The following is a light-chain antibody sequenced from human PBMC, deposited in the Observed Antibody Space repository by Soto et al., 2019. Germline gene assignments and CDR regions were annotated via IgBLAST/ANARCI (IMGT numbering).Light chain of an antibody. V-gene: IGKV4-1*01. CDR1: QSVLFSTNNNNY. J-gene: IGKJ3*01. CDR3: QQYYATPFT. Sequence: DIVMTQSPDSLAVSLGERATINCKSSQSVLFSTNNNNYLAWYQQKPGQPPKLLLYWASTREPGVPDRFSGSGSGTDFSLTISSLQAEDVAVYYCQQYYATPFTFGPGTKVDI. CDR2: WAS.